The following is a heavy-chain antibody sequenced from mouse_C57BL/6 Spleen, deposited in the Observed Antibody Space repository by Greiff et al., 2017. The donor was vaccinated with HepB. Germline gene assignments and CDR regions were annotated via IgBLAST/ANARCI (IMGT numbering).Heavy chain of an antibody. CDR2: IDPSDSYT. CDR1: GYTFTSYW. V-gene: IGHV1-50*01. Sequence: QVQLQQSGAELVKPGASVKLSCKASGYTFTSYWMQWVKQRPGQGLEWIGEIDPSDSYTNYNQKFKGKATLTVDTSSSTAYMQLSSLTSEDSAVYYCARGQLTLDYWGQGTTLTVSS. J-gene: IGHJ2*01. CDR3: ARGQLTLDY. D-gene: IGHD3-2*02.